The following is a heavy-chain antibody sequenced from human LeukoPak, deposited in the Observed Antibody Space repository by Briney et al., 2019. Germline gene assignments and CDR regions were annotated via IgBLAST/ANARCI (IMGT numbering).Heavy chain of an antibody. CDR2: IRYDGSNK. CDR3: AKTTPRITGTTDY. D-gene: IGHD1-7*01. J-gene: IGHJ4*02. Sequence: GGSLRLSCAASGFTFSSYGMHWVRQAPGKGLEWVAFIRYDGSNKYYADSVKGRFTISRDNSKNTLYLQMNSLRAEVTAVYYCAKTTPRITGTTDYWGQGTLVTVSS. V-gene: IGHV3-30*02. CDR1: GFTFSSYG.